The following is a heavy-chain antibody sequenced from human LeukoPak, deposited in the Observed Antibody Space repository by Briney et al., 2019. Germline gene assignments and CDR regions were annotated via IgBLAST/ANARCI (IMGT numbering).Heavy chain of an antibody. D-gene: IGHD6-13*01. Sequence: GGXXRLSCAASGFTFSSYSMNWVRQAPGKGVEWVSSISSSSSYIYYADSVKGRFTISRDNAKNSLYLQMNSLRAEDTAVYYCARVVLVAAAGYFDYWGQGTLVTVSS. CDR3: ARVVLVAAAGYFDY. V-gene: IGHV3-21*01. J-gene: IGHJ4*02. CDR2: ISSSSSYI. CDR1: GFTFSSYS.